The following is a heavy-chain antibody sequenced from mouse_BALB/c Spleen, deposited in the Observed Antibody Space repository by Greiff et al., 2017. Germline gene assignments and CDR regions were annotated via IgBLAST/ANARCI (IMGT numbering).Heavy chain of an antibody. V-gene: IGHV5-6-5*01. CDR1: GFTFSSYA. CDR3: AGGTGAYWYLDV. J-gene: IGHJ1*01. D-gene: IGHD3-3*01. CDR2: ISSGGST. Sequence: VQGVESGGGLVKPGGSLKLSCAASGFTFSSYAMSWVRQTPETRLEWVASISSGGSTYYPDSVKGRFTISRDNARNILYLQMSSLRSEDTAMYYCAGGTGAYWYLDVWGAGTTVTVSS.